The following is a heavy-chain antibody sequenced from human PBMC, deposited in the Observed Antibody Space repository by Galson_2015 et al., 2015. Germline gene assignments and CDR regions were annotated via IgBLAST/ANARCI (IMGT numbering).Heavy chain of an antibody. V-gene: IGHV3-30*18. Sequence: SLRLSCAASGFTFSSYGMHWVRQAPGKGLEWVAVISYDGSNKYYADSVKGRFTISRDNSKNTLYLQMNSLRAEDTAVYYCAKVTFPWIQQNSFDIWGQGTMVTVSS. CDR2: ISYDGSNK. CDR3: AKVTFPWIQQNSFDI. J-gene: IGHJ3*02. D-gene: IGHD5-18*01. CDR1: GFTFSSYG.